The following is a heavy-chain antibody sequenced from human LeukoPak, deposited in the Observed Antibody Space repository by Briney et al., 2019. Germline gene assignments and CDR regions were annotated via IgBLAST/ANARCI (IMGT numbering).Heavy chain of an antibody. CDR2: VYYSGST. D-gene: IGHD5-12*01. Sequence: SETLSLTCTVSGGSISSYYWNWIRQPPGKGLEWIGHVYYSGSTNYNPSLKSRGTISVDTSKTQFSLTLTSVPAADSAVYYCARMYGYTYVPYYCGQGTLVTVSS. V-gene: IGHV4-59*01. CDR3: ARMYGYTYVPYY. J-gene: IGHJ4*02. CDR1: GGSISSYY.